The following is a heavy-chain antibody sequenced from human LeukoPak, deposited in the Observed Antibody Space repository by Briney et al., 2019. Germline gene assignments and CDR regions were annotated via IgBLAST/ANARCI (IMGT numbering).Heavy chain of an antibody. CDR2: IYYSGST. CDR1: GGPISSYY. D-gene: IGHD6-19*01. Sequence: SETLSLTCTVSGGPISSYYWSWIRQPPGKGLEWIGYIYYSGSTNYNPSLKSRVTISVDTSKNQFSLKLSSVTAADTAVYYCAREPGIAVRGYFDYWGQGTLVTVSS. CDR3: AREPGIAVRGYFDY. V-gene: IGHV4-59*01. J-gene: IGHJ4*02.